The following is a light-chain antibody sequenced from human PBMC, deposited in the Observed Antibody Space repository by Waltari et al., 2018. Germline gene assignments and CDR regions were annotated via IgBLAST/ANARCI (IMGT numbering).Light chain of an antibody. CDR1: SSDVGGYNY. Sequence: QSAPTQPPSVSGSPGQSATISCTGSSSDVGGYNYVSWYQQHPGKAPKLLIYAVNSGPSGVSDRFSDSKSGSTASLTISGLQAEDEADYYCCSYTTRAYIFGSGTRLTVL. CDR2: AVN. CDR3: CSYTTRAYI. V-gene: IGLV2-14*03. J-gene: IGLJ1*01.